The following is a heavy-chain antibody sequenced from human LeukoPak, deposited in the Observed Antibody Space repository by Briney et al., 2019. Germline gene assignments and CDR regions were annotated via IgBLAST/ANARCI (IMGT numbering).Heavy chain of an antibody. CDR3: ARDPGGGFNDY. CDR1: GLTFSSNH. J-gene: IGHJ4*02. CDR2: IYSGGST. V-gene: IGHV3-66*02. D-gene: IGHD3-16*01. Sequence: GGSLRLSCAASGLTFSSNHMSWVRQAPKKGLEWVSVIYSGGSTYYADSVKGRFTTSRDNSKNTLYLQMNSLRAEDTAVYYCARDPGGGFNDYWGQGTLVTVSS.